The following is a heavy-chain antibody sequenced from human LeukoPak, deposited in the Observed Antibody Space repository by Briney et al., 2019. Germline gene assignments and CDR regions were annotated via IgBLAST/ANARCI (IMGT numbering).Heavy chain of an antibody. CDR1: GFTFSSYS. Sequence: PGGSLRLSCAASGFTFSSYSMNWVRQAPGKGLEWVSYISSSSSTIYYADSVKGRFTISRDNSKNTLYLQMNSLRAEDTAVYYCAKVVLYYDSSGYYGCDAFDIWGQGTMVTVSS. CDR3: AKVVLYYDSSGYYGCDAFDI. D-gene: IGHD3-22*01. CDR2: ISSSSSTI. V-gene: IGHV3-48*01. J-gene: IGHJ3*02.